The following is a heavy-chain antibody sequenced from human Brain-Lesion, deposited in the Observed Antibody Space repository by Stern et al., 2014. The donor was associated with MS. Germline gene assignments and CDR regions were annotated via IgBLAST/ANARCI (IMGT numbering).Heavy chain of an antibody. CDR1: GGSISSSTYY. Sequence: VQLEESGPGLVKPSETLSLTCTVSGGSISSSTYYWAWIRQPPGKGLEWIGNIYYSGFTYYNPSLKSRFTISVEMSKNQFSLKLSSVTAADTAIYYCARHDSVPRPSQLYSARDRGPGYFDYWGQGTLVTVSS. CDR2: IYYSGFT. CDR3: ARHDSVPRPSQLYSARDRGPGYFDY. D-gene: IGHD1-26*01. V-gene: IGHV4-39*01. J-gene: IGHJ4*02.